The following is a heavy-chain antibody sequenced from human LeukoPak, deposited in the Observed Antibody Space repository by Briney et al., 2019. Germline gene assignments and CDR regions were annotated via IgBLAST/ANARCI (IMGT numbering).Heavy chain of an antibody. CDR2: IYYSGST. D-gene: IGHD3-10*01. CDR1: GGSISSYY. Sequence: SETLSLTCTVSGGSISSYYWSWIRQPPGKGLEWIGYIYYSGSTNYNPSLKSRVTISVDTSKNQFSLKLSSVTAADTAVYYCARQEVKKGAFDYWGQGTLVTVSS. J-gene: IGHJ4*02. V-gene: IGHV4-59*08. CDR3: ARQEVKKGAFDY.